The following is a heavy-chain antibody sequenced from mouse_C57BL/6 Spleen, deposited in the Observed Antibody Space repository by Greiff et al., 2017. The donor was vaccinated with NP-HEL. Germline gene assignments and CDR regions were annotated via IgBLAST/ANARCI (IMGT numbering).Heavy chain of an antibody. J-gene: IGHJ2*01. D-gene: IGHD4-1*01. CDR3: AREGPGTRGFDY. CDR1: GYTFTDYY. CDR2: INPNNGGT. V-gene: IGHV1-26*01. Sequence: EVQLQQSGPELVKPGASVKISCKASGYTFTDYYMNWVKQSHGKSLEWIGDINPNNGGTSYNQKFKGKATLTVDKSSSTAYMELRSLTSEDSAVYYCAREGPGTRGFDYWGQGTTLTVSS.